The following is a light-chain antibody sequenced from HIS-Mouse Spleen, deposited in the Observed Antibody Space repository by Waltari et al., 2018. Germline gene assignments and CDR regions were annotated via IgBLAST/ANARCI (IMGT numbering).Light chain of an antibody. J-gene: IGLJ2*01. Sequence: QSALTQPPSASGSPGQSVTISCTGTSSDVGGYNYVSWYQQHPGKAPKLMIYEVSTRPSGVPDRFSGSKSCNTASLTVSGLQAEDEADYYCSSYAGSNNVVFGGGTKLTVL. CDR2: EVS. CDR3: SSYAGSNNVV. CDR1: SSDVGGYNY. V-gene: IGLV2-8*01.